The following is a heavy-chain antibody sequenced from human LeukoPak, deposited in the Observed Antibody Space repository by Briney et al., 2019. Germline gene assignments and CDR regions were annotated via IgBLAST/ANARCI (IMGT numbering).Heavy chain of an antibody. CDR2: ISAYNGNT. J-gene: IGHJ6*02. CDR3: ARCLSWQVLYYYGMDV. CDR1: GYTFTSYG. D-gene: IGHD3-16*01. V-gene: IGHV1-18*01. Sequence: ASVKVSCKASGYTFTSYGISWVRQAPGQGLEWMGWISAYNGNTNYAQKLQGRVTMTTDTSTSTAHMELRSLRSDDTAVYYCARCLSWQVLYYYGMDVWGQGTTVTVSS.